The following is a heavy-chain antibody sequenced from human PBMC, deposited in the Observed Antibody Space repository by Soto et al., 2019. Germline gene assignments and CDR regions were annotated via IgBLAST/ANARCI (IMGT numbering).Heavy chain of an antibody. CDR1: GGSFSGYY. J-gene: IGHJ4*02. CDR2: INHSGGT. D-gene: IGHD6-13*01. Sequence: PSETLSLTCAVYGGSFSGYYWSWIRQPPGKGLEWIGEINHSGGTNYNPSLKSRVTISVDTSKNQFSLKLSSVTAADTAVYYCARADSSSWYYWGQGTLVTVSS. V-gene: IGHV4-34*01. CDR3: ARADSSSWYY.